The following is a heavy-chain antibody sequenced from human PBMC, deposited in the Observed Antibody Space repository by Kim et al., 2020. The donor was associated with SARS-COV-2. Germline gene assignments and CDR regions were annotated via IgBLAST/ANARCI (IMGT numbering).Heavy chain of an antibody. CDR1: GFTFSSYS. J-gene: IGHJ4*02. V-gene: IGHV3-21*01. CDR2: ISSSSSYI. Sequence: GGSLRLSCAASGFTFSSYSMNWVRQAPGKGLEWVSSISSSSSYIYYADSVKGRFTISRDNAKNSLYLQMNSLRAEDTAVYYCARGGAAAGFDYWGQGTLVTVSS. CDR3: ARGGAAAGFDY. D-gene: IGHD6-13*01.